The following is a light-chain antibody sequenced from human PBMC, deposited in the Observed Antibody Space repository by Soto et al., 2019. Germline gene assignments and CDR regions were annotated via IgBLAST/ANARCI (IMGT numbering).Light chain of an antibody. CDR3: QQTFSNLIS. J-gene: IGKJ4*01. CDR1: ESISNY. V-gene: IGKV1-39*01. CDR2: SAS. Sequence: IQLTQSPSSLSASAGDRVTIACRASESISNYLNWYQLKPGEAPKVLIYSASTLRGGVPSRFSGTGSGTEFTLTISSLQPEDFATYFCQQTFSNLISFGGGTKVEIK.